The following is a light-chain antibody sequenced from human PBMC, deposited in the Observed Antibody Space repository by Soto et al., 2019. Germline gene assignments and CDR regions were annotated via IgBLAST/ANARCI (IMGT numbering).Light chain of an antibody. J-gene: IGKJ5*01. CDR3: QQYYDWPIT. Sequence: EIVLTQSPATLSVSPGERPTLSCRASQSISSLLAWYQQKPGQAPRLLIYGASTRATGIPARFSGSGSGTDFTLTISSLLSEDFAVYYCQQYYDWPITFGQGTRLEIK. V-gene: IGKV3-15*01. CDR2: GAS. CDR1: QSISSL.